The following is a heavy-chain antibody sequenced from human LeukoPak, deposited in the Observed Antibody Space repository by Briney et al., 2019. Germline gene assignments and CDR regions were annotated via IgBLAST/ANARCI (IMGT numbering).Heavy chain of an antibody. Sequence: GGSLRLSRAASGFTFSSYAMSWVRQAPGKGLEWVSAISGSGGSTYYADSVKGRFTISRDNSKNTLYLQMNSLRAEDTAVYYCAKDALDCSSTSCYAPMDYWGQGTLVTVSS. V-gene: IGHV3-23*01. CDR1: GFTFSSYA. CDR2: ISGSGGST. CDR3: AKDALDCSSTSCYAPMDY. D-gene: IGHD2-2*01. J-gene: IGHJ4*02.